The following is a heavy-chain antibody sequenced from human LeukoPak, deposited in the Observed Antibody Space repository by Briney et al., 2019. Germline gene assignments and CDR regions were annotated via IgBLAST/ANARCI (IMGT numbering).Heavy chain of an antibody. V-gene: IGHV1-8*01. J-gene: IGHJ4*02. Sequence: ASVKVSCKASGYSFTSYDINWVRQATGQGPEWMGWMNPKSGNTDYAQKFQGRVTMTWNTSISTAYMELSSLRSEDTAVYYCARGPIIHPRQQMVLFDYWGQGTLVTVSS. D-gene: IGHD6-13*01. CDR1: GYSFTSYD. CDR3: ARGPIIHPRQQMVLFDY. CDR2: MNPKSGNT.